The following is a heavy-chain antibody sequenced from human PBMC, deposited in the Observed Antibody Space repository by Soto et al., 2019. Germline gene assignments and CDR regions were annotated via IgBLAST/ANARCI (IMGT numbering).Heavy chain of an antibody. Sequence: QPGGSLRLSCAASGFTFSSYAMHWVRQAPGKGLEWVAVISYDGSNKYYADSVKGRFTISRDNSKNTLYLQMNSLRAEDTAVYYCARGLISYYYGMDVWGQGTTVTVSS. J-gene: IGHJ6*02. CDR1: GFTFSSYA. CDR3: ARGLISYYYGMDV. D-gene: IGHD3-16*01. CDR2: ISYDGSNK. V-gene: IGHV3-30-3*01.